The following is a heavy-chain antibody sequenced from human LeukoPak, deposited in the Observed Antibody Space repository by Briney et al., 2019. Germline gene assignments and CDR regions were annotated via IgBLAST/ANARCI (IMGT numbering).Heavy chain of an antibody. Sequence: SSETLSLTCAVYGGSFSGYYWSWIRQPPGKGLEWIGEINHSGSTNYNPSLKSRVTISVDTSKNQFSLKLSSVTAADTAVYYCARGYRFKSLQGLHRYYYYMDVWGKGTTVTVSS. CDR2: INHSGST. D-gene: IGHD2-15*01. J-gene: IGHJ6*03. V-gene: IGHV4-34*01. CDR1: GGSFSGYY. CDR3: ARGYRFKSLQGLHRYYYYMDV.